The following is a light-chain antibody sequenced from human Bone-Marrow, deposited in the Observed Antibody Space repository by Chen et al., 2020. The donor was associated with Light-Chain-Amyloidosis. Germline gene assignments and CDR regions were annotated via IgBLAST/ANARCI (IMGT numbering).Light chain of an antibody. CDR3: SSYTITNTLV. CDR2: EVT. CDR1: RSDVGGDNH. J-gene: IGLJ1*01. V-gene: IGLV2-14*01. Sequence: QSALTQPAPVSGSPGQSTTISCTGTRSDVGGDNHVSWYQQHPAKAPKLMIYEVTNRPSWVPDRFSGSKSDNTASLPISGLQTEDEADYFCSSYTITNTLVFGSGTRVTVL.